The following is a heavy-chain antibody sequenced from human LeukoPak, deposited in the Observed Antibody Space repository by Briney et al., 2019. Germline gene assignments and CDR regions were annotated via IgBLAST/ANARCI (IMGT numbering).Heavy chain of an antibody. V-gene: IGHV4-59*01. Sequence: SSETLSLTCTVSGGSISSYYWSWIRQPPGKGLDWIGYIYYSGSTNYNPSLKSRVTISVDTSKNQFSLKLSSATAADTAVYYCARKIVGASDAFDIWGQGTMVTVSS. CDR2: IYYSGST. CDR3: ARKIVGASDAFDI. D-gene: IGHD1-26*01. J-gene: IGHJ3*02. CDR1: GGSISSYY.